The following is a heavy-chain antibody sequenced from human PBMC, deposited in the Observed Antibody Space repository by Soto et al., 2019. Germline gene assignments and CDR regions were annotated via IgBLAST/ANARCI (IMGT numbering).Heavy chain of an antibody. D-gene: IGHD3-16*02. CDR2: IYYSGST. V-gene: IGHV4-59*08. J-gene: IGHJ4*02. CDR3: VRSVEDYIWGSYRPSYFDY. CDR1: GGSISSYC. Sequence: TLSLTCTVSGGSISSYCWSWIRQPPGKGLEWIGYIYYSGSTNYNPSLKSRVTISVDTSKNQFSLKLSSVTAADTAVYYCVRSVEDYIWGSYRPSYFDYWGQGTLVTV.